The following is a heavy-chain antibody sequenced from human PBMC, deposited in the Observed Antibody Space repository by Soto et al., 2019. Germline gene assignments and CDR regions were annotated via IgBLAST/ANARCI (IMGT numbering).Heavy chain of an antibody. CDR3: ARSSSGSYFDY. CDR2: IYYSGST. CDR1: GCSISSSNYY. V-gene: IGHV4-39*01. J-gene: IGHJ4*02. Sequence: QLQLQESGPGLVKPSETLSLTCTVSGCSISSSNYYWGWIRQPPGKGLEWIGSIYYSGSTYYNPSLKGRVTIYVDTSKNQFALKLSSVTAADTAVYYCARSSSGSYFDYWGQGTLVTVSS. D-gene: IGHD1-26*01.